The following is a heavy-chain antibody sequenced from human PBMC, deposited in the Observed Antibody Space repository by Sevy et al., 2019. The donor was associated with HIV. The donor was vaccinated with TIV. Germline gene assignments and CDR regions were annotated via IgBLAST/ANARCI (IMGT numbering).Heavy chain of an antibody. CDR1: GGSITSLY. Sequence: SETLSLTCTVSGGSITSLYWNWIRQPPGKVLEWIANIYYNGHINYNPSLKSRVTLSLDTSKNQFSPRLSSVTAADTAMYYCAGENAWGRGYSWGQGTLVTVSS. J-gene: IGHJ4*02. D-gene: IGHD1-26*01. CDR3: AGENAWGRGYS. V-gene: IGHV4-59*08. CDR2: IYYNGHI.